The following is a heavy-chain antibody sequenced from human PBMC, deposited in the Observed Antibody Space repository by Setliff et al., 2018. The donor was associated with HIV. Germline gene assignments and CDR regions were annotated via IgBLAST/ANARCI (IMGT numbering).Heavy chain of an antibody. V-gene: IGHV1-18*01. Sequence: ASVKVPCKASGYTLINYHITWVRPAPGQGRGWVGSISATSVNTNYTQGRVTMTTDITTSTANMGLRSLRSADSAVYYRARVPVGNYYYYMDVWGKGTTVTVSS. CDR2: ISATSVNT. CDR1: GYTLINYH. J-gene: IGHJ6*03. CDR3: ARVPVGNYYYYMDV.